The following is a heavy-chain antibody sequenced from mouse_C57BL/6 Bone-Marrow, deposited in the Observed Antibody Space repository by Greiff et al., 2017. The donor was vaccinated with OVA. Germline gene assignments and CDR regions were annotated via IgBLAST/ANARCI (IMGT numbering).Heavy chain of an antibody. CDR2: INYDGSST. CDR1: GFTFSDYY. CDR3: AREDGSHWYFDV. D-gene: IGHD1-1*02. Sequence: EVMLVESEGGLVQPGSSMKLSCTASGFTFSDYYMAWVRQVPEKGLEWVANINYDGSSTYYLDSLKSRFIISRDNAKNILYLQMSSLKSEDTATYYCAREDGSHWYFDVWGTGTTVTVSS. V-gene: IGHV5-16*01. J-gene: IGHJ1*03.